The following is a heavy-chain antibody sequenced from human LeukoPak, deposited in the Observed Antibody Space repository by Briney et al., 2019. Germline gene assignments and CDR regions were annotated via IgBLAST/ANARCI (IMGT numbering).Heavy chain of an antibody. CDR1: GFTFSSYA. D-gene: IGHD5-12*01. CDR3: AREMGGYPFDY. V-gene: IGHV3-23*01. CDR2: ISGSGITI. J-gene: IGHJ4*02. Sequence: PGGSLRLSCAASGFTFSSYAMSWVRQAPGKGLEWVSAISGSGITIYYADSVKGRFTISRDNAKNSLYLQMNSLRAEDTAVYYCAREMGGYPFDYWGQGTLVTVSS.